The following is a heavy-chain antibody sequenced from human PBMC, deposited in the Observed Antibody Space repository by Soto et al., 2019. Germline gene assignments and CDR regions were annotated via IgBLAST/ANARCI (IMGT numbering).Heavy chain of an antibody. CDR2: IYYSGST. D-gene: IGHD3-16*02. Sequence: KTSETLSLTCTVSGGSISSSSYYWGWIRQPPGKGLEWIGSIYYSGSTYYNPSLKSRVTISVDTSKNQFSLKLSSVTAADTAVYYCARSLREYYDYVWGSYRHYYFDYWGQGTLVTVSS. CDR1: GGSISSSSYY. V-gene: IGHV4-39*01. CDR3: ARSLREYYDYVWGSYRHYYFDY. J-gene: IGHJ4*02.